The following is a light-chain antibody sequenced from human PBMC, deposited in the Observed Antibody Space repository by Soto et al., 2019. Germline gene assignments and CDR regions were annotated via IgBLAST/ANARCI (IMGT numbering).Light chain of an antibody. Sequence: EIVLTQSPGTLSLSPGEGATLSCRASQSVTSSYLACFQQKPGQAPRLLIYGASSRATGIPDRFSGSGSGTDFTLSISRLEPEDFAVYYCQQYGSSPPWTFGQGTKVEIK. CDR1: QSVTSSY. CDR3: QQYGSSPPWT. CDR2: GAS. V-gene: IGKV3-20*01. J-gene: IGKJ1*01.